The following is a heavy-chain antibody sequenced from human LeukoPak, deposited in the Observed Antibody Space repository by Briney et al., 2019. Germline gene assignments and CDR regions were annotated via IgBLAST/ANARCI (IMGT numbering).Heavy chain of an antibody. Sequence: ASVKVSCKASGYTFTSYDINWVRQATGQGLEWMGWISAYNGNTNYAQKYQGRVTLTTDTSTSTAHMELRSLRSDDAAVYYCARFCGADCRGAFDIWGQGTMVTVSS. V-gene: IGHV1-18*01. CDR3: ARFCGADCRGAFDI. CDR1: GYTFTSYD. D-gene: IGHD2-21*02. J-gene: IGHJ3*02. CDR2: ISAYNGNT.